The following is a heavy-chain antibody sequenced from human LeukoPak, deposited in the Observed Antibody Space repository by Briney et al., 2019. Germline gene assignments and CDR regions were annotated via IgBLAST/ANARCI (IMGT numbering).Heavy chain of an antibody. CDR3: ARRNSRGYDGSEYSDY. D-gene: IGHD3-10*01. Sequence: SETLSLTCAVSGASIRSTSYYWGWIRQPPGKGLEWIGTSYYRGTAYYNPSLRGRVSISVDASENSFSLKVTSLTAADTGVYFCARRNSRGYDGSEYSDYWGQGALVAVSS. V-gene: IGHV4-39*02. CDR1: GASIRSTSYY. CDR2: SYYRGTA. J-gene: IGHJ4*02.